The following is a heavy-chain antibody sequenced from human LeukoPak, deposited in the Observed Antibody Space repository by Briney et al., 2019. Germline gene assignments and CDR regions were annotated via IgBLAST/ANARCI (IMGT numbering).Heavy chain of an antibody. CDR1: GGSICFYY. J-gene: IGHJ5*01. V-gene: IGHV4-59*08. CDR3: ARSAAHGNWFDS. Sequence: SEPLSLTCTVSGGSICFYYWSWIRQRPGKGLEWIGYVYYSGNTNYNPTLKSRVTISVDTSKNQFSLKLNSVTAADTAVYYCARSAAHGNWFDSWGQGTLVTVSS. CDR2: VYYSGNT. D-gene: IGHD6-13*01.